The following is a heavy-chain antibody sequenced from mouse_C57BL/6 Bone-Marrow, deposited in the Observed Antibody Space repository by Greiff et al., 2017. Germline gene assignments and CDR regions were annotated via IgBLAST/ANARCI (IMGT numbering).Heavy chain of an antibody. Sequence: QVQLQQSGAELAKPGASVKLSCKASGYTFTRYWMHWVKQRPGQGLEWIGYLNPSSGYPKYNQKFKDKAPLTADKSSSTAYMQLSSLTYEDSAVYYCARLADAMDYWGKGTSVTVSS. CDR1: GYTFTRYW. J-gene: IGHJ4*01. CDR3: ARLADAMDY. CDR2: LNPSSGYP. V-gene: IGHV1-7*01.